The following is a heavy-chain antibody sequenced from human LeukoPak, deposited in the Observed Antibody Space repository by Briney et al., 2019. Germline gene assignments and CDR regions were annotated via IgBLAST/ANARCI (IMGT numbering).Heavy chain of an antibody. CDR1: GGSISSSSYY. V-gene: IGHV4-30-4*08. J-gene: IGHJ5*02. CDR3: ARTTYFCSSTICYPNWFDP. D-gene: IGHD2-2*01. Sequence: SETLSLTCTVSGGSISSSSYYWGWIRQPPGKGLEWIGYIYYSGNTYYNPSLRSRVTISVDTSKNQFSLKLTSVTAADTAVYYCARTTYFCSSTICYPNWFDPWGQGSLVTVSS. CDR2: IYYSGNT.